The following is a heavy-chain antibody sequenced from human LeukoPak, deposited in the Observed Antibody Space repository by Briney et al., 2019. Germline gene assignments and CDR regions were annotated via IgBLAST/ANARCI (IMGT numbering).Heavy chain of an antibody. CDR3: AREMAL. J-gene: IGHJ4*02. CDR2: IWYDGSNE. V-gene: IGHV3-33*08. Sequence: PGKSLTLSCVVSGFNFDNFAMHWARQVPGKGLEWVAVIWYDGSNEDYADSVKGRFTISRDNSKNTLYLQMNSLRDEDTAVYHCAREMALWGQGALVTVSS. D-gene: IGHD5-24*01. CDR1: GFNFDNFA.